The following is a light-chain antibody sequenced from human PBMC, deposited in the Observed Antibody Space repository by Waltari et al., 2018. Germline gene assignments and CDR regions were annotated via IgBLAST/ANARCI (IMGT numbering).Light chain of an antibody. V-gene: IGKV1-39*01. J-gene: IGKJ1*01. CDR3: QQSYTTPPT. Sequence: DIQMTQSPSSLSASVGDRVTITCRASQSVSNNLNWFQQKPGKAPNLLIYAASSLQSGVPSRFSGSGSGTDFTLTISSLQLEDFATYYCQQSYTTPPTFGQGTKVEIK. CDR1: QSVSNN. CDR2: AAS.